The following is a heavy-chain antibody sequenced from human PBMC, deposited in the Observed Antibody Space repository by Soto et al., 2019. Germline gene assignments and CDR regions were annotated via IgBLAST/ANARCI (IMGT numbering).Heavy chain of an antibody. Sequence: SVKVSCTASGFTFTSSAMQWVRQARGQRLEWIGWIVVGSGNTNYAQKFQGRVTITRDTSASTAYMELSSLRSEDTAVYYCAREGVLYYYYYMDVWGKGTTVTVSS. CDR1: GFTFTSSA. CDR2: IVVGSGNT. CDR3: AREGVLYYYYYMDV. V-gene: IGHV1-58*02. D-gene: IGHD1-1*01. J-gene: IGHJ6*03.